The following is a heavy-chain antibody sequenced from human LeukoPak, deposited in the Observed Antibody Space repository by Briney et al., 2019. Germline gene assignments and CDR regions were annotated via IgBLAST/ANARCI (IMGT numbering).Heavy chain of an antibody. D-gene: IGHD2-2*01. CDR1: GYTFTSYG. V-gene: IGHV1-18*01. CDR2: ISAYNGNT. Sequence: ASVTVSCKASGYTFTSYGISWVRQAPGQGLEWMGWISAYNGNTNYAQKLQGRVTMTTDTSTSTAYMELRSLRSDDTAVYYCARGVVPAAKRSYYYYGMDVWGQGTTVTVSS. J-gene: IGHJ6*02. CDR3: ARGVVPAAKRSYYYYGMDV.